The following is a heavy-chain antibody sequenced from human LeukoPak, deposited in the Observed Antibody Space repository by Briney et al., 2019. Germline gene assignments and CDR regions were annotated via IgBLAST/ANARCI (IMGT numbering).Heavy chain of an antibody. V-gene: IGHV4-4*07. CDR1: GGSISSYH. J-gene: IGHJ4*02. D-gene: IGHD3-3*01. CDR2: IYTSGST. Sequence: SETLSLTCTVSGGSISSYHWSWIRQPAGKGLEWIGRIYTSGSTNYNPSLKSRVTMSVDTSKNQFSLKLSSVTAADTAVYYCASGGYYDFWSGYYDYWGQGTLVTVSS. CDR3: ASGGYYDFWSGYYDY.